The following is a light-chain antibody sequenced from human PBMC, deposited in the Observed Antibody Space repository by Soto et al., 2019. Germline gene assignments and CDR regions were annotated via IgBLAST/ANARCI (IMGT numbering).Light chain of an antibody. J-gene: IGKJ1*01. CDR3: QQYATYAPST. Sequence: DIQMTQSPSALSASVGDTVTITCRASQSIAASLAWYQHKPGEAPKLLIYDVSSLETGVPSRFSGSGSATEFSLTISSLESGDSGTYHCQQYATYAPSTFGQGTKVDIK. CDR2: DVS. V-gene: IGKV1-5*01. CDR1: QSIAAS.